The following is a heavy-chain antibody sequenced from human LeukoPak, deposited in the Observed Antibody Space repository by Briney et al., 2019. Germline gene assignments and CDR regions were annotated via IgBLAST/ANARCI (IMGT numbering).Heavy chain of an antibody. CDR3: ARVDLKYSSSPPGY. Sequence: ASVKVSCKASGYTFTGYYMHWVRQAPGQGLELMGWINPNSGGTNYAQKFQGRVTMTRDTSISTAYMELSRLRSDDTAVYYCARVDLKYSSSPPGYWGQGTLVTVSS. CDR2: INPNSGGT. J-gene: IGHJ4*02. D-gene: IGHD6-6*01. CDR1: GYTFTGYY. V-gene: IGHV1-2*02.